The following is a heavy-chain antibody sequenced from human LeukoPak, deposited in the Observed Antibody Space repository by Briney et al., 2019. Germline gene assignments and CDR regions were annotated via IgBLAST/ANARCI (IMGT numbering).Heavy chain of an antibody. CDR2: INHSGST. D-gene: IGHD3-10*01. V-gene: IGHV4-34*01. Sequence: SETLSLTCAVYGGSFSGYYWSWIRQPPGKGLEWIGEINHSGSTNYNPSLKSRVTISVDTSKNQFSLKLSSVTAADTAVYYCARVPVLLWFGELSRFDPWGQGTLVTVSS. J-gene: IGHJ5*02. CDR1: GGSFSGYY. CDR3: ARVPVLLWFGELSRFDP.